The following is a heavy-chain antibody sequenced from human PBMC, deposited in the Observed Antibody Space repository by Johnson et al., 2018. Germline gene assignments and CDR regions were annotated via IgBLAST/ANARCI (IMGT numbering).Heavy chain of an antibody. CDR1: GFTVSSNY. CDR2: IYSGGST. D-gene: IGHD3-10*01. J-gene: IGHJ3*02. CDR3: ARNMGLGSGHDAFDI. V-gene: IGHV3-53*02. Sequence: QLVETGGGLVQPGGSLRLSCAASGFTVSSNYMSWVRQAPGKGLEWVSVIYSGGSTFYAGSVKGRFTPSRDISKHSRPLQMHSLRAEDTAVYYCARNMGLGSGHDAFDIWGQGTMVTVSS.